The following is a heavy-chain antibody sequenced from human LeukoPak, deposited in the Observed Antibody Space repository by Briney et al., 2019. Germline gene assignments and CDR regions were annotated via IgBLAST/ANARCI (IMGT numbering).Heavy chain of an antibody. CDR2: INPNSGGT. CDR3: ARWGRYNFDY. D-gene: IGHD3-9*01. V-gene: IGHV1-2*02. J-gene: IGHJ4*02. CDR1: GYTFTGYY. Sequence: GASVKVSCKASGYTFTGYYMHWVRQAPGQGLEWMGWINPNSGGTNYAQKFQGRVTITADESTSTAYMELSSLRSEDTAVYYCARWGRYNFDYWGQGTLVTVSS.